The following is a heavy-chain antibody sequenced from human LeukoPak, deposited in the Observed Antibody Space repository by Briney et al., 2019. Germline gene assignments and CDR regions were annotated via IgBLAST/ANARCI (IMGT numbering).Heavy chain of an antibody. Sequence: GETLRLSCAASGFTFSSYAMSWVRQAPGKGLEWVSVISGSGDSTYYADSMKGRFTISRDNSKNTLYLQMNSLRTEDTAVYYCAKVGSNWDFDYWGQGTLVTVSS. CDR2: ISGSGDST. CDR1: GFTFSSYA. D-gene: IGHD6-13*01. CDR3: AKVGSNWDFDY. V-gene: IGHV3-23*01. J-gene: IGHJ4*02.